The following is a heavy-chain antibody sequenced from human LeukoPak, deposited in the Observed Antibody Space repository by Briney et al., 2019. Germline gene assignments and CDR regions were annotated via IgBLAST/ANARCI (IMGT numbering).Heavy chain of an antibody. V-gene: IGHV4-31*03. CDR1: GGSISSGGYY. Sequence: KSSQTLSLNCTVSGGSISSGGYYWSWIRQHPGKRLEWIGYIYYGGSTYYNPSLKSRVTISVDTSKNQFSLKLSSVTAADTAVYYCARDSSWSDYYFDYWGQGTLVTVSS. CDR2: IYYGGST. D-gene: IGHD6-13*01. J-gene: IGHJ4*02. CDR3: ARDSSWSDYYFDY.